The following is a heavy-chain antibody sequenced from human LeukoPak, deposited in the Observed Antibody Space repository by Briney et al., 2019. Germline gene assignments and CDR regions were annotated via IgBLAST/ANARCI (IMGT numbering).Heavy chain of an antibody. Sequence: ASQTLSLTCTVSGGSISSGGYYWSWIRQPPGKGLEWIGYIYHSGSTYYNPSLKSRVTISVDRSKNQFSLKLSSVTAADTAVYYCARDQGSQRYYYYGMDVWGQGTTVTVS. CDR1: GGSISSGGYY. CDR3: ARDQGSQRYYYYGMDV. CDR2: IYHSGST. J-gene: IGHJ6*02. D-gene: IGHD1-26*01. V-gene: IGHV4-30-2*01.